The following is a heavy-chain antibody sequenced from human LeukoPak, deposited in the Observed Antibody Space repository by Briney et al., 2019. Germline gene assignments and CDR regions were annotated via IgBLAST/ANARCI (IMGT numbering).Heavy chain of an antibody. Sequence: SETLSLTCAVYGGSFSGYYWSWIRQPPGKGLEWIGSIYYSGSTYYNPSLKSRVTISVDTSKNQFSLKLSSVTAADTAVYYCARRLSYSSSWYSWGQGTLVTVSS. CDR2: IYYSGST. CDR3: ARRLSYSSSWYS. CDR1: GGSFSGYY. V-gene: IGHV4-34*01. D-gene: IGHD6-13*01. J-gene: IGHJ4*02.